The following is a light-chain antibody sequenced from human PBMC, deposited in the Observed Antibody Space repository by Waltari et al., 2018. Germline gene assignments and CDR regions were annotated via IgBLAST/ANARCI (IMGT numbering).Light chain of an antibody. CDR3: AAWDDSLRGYV. Sequence: QSVLTQPPSASGTPGQRVTISCSGSSSNIGSNTVNWYQQLPGTAPQLLIYTSNQRPSGAPGRFSGSKSGTSASLAISGLQYGDEADYYCAAWDDSLRGYVFGTGTKVTVL. J-gene: IGLJ1*01. CDR1: SSNIGSNT. V-gene: IGLV1-44*01. CDR2: TSN.